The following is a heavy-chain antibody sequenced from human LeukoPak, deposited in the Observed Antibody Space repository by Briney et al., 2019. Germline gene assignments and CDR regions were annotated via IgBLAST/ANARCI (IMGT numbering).Heavy chain of an antibody. CDR2: IYYSGST. CDR1: GGSISSGGYY. J-gene: IGHJ5*02. D-gene: IGHD2-2*01. Sequence: SETLSLTCTVSGGSISSGGYYWSWIRQHPGKGLEWIGYIYYSGSTYYNPSLKSRVTISVDTPKNQFSLKLSSVTAADTAVYYCARVGDCSSTSCHGSDWFDPWGQGTLVTVSS. V-gene: IGHV4-31*03. CDR3: ARVGDCSSTSCHGSDWFDP.